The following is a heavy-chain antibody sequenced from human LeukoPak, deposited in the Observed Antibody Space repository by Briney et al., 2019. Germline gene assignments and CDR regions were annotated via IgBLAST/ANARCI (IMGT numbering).Heavy chain of an antibody. Sequence: GGSLRLSCAASGFTFTNYAMHWVRQAPGKGLEWVAVISYAGSDKSYADSVKGRFTVSRDNSKNTLYLQMNSLRVEDTAVYYCARDCCGEWYYFDSWGQGTLITVSS. CDR3: ARDCCGEWYYFDS. CDR2: ISYAGSDK. V-gene: IGHV3-30-3*01. J-gene: IGHJ4*02. D-gene: IGHD3-10*01. CDR1: GFTFTNYA.